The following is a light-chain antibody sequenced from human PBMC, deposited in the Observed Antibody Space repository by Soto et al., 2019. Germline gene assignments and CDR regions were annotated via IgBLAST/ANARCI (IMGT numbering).Light chain of an antibody. J-gene: IGLJ3*02. Sequence: QSVLTQPPSVSAAPGQKVTISCSGSSSNIGNNYVSWYQPLPGTAPKLLIYENNKRPSGIPDRFSGSKSGTSATLGITGLQTGDEADYYCGTCDSSLSAWVFGGGTKLTVL. CDR1: SSNIGNNY. CDR3: GTCDSSLSAWV. CDR2: ENN. V-gene: IGLV1-51*02.